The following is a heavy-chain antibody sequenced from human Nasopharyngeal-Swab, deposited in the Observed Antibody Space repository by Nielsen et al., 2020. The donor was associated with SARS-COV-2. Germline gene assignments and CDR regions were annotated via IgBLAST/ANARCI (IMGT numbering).Heavy chain of an antibody. D-gene: IGHD4-11*01. Sequence: GESLKISCAASGFTFSSYSMNWVRQAPRKGLEWVSSISSSSSYIYYADSVKGRFTISRDNAKNSLYLQMNSLRAEDTAVYYCARRDTVTLYYYYYGMDVWGQGTTVTVSS. CDR2: ISSSSSYI. CDR3: ARRDTVTLYYYYYGMDV. V-gene: IGHV3-21*01. J-gene: IGHJ6*02. CDR1: GFTFSSYS.